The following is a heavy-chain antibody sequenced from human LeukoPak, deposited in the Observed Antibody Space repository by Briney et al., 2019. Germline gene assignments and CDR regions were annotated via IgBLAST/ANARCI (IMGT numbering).Heavy chain of an antibody. CDR2: INHSGST. CDR1: GGSFSGYY. V-gene: IGHV4-34*01. J-gene: IGHJ4*02. D-gene: IGHD3-3*01. Sequence: KPSETLSLTCAVYGGSFSGYYWSWIRQPPGKGLEWIGEINHSGSTNYNPSLKSRVTISVDTSKNQFSLKLSSVTAADTAVYYCARGRYRQERSGEINFDYWGQGTLVTVSS. CDR3: ARGRYRQERSGEINFDY.